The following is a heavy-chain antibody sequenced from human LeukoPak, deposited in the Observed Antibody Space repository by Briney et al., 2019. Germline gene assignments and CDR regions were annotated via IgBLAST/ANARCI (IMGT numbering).Heavy chain of an antibody. J-gene: IGHJ4*02. CDR1: GGSIRNYY. V-gene: IGHV4-59*01. Sequence: SETLSLTCTVSGGSIRNYYWTWIRQPPGKGLEWIGYISNGGGSNYNPSLKSRVTISVDTSKNQFSLKLSSVTAADTAVYYCARSGGVWYFDYWGQGTLVTVSS. D-gene: IGHD3-16*01. CDR2: ISNGGGS. CDR3: ARSGGVWYFDY.